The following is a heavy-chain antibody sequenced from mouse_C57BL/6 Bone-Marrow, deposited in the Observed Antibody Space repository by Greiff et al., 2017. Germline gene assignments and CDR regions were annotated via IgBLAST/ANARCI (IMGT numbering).Heavy chain of an antibody. CDR2: IDPNSGGT. CDR1: GYTFTSYW. Sequence: QVQLKQPGAELVKPGASVKLSCKASGYTFTSYWMHWVKQRPGRGLEWIGRIDPNSGGTKYNEKFKSKATLTVDKPAITAYMQLSSLTSEDSAVYYCSRSKSYWGQGTSVTVSA. V-gene: IGHV1-72*01. CDR3: SRSKSY. J-gene: IGHJ4*01.